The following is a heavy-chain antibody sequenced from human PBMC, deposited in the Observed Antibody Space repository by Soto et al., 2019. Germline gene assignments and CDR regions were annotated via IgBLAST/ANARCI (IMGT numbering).Heavy chain of an antibody. Sequence: GGSLRLSCAASGFTFSNYAMSWVRQAPGKGLEWVSTISGSGDNTDYVDSVKGRFTNSRDNSKNTLYLQMNSLRAEDTAVYYCAKDPLTVTPYFDYWGQGTLVTVSS. CDR3: AKDPLTVTPYFDY. J-gene: IGHJ4*02. V-gene: IGHV3-23*01. CDR1: GFTFSNYA. D-gene: IGHD4-17*01. CDR2: ISGSGDNT.